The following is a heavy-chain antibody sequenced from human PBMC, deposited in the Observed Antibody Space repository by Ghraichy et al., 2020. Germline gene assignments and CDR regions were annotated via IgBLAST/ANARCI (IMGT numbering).Heavy chain of an antibody. D-gene: IGHD3-22*01. Sequence: GESLNISCAASGFTFSNFAIHWVRQAPGKGLEWVAIIWYDGRKEYYADSVKGRFTISRDNYKNTLYLQMNSLRAEDTAVYYCARRGYDNFGYYVDFWGQGTLVTVSS. V-gene: IGHV3-33*01. J-gene: IGHJ4*02. CDR1: GFTFSNFA. CDR2: IWYDGRKE. CDR3: ARRGYDNFGYYVDF.